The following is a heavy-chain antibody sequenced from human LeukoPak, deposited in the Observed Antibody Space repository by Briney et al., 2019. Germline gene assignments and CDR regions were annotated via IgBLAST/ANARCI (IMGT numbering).Heavy chain of an antibody. J-gene: IGHJ4*02. CDR2: ISGSGGST. CDR1: GFTFSSYA. Sequence: GGSLRLSCAASGFTFSSYAMSWVRQAPGKGLEWVSAISGSGGSTYYADSVKGRFTISRDNSKNTLYLRMNSLRAEDTAVYYCAKDGLTTVTNADDYWGQGTLVTVSS. CDR3: AKDGLTTVTNADDY. V-gene: IGHV3-23*01. D-gene: IGHD4-17*01.